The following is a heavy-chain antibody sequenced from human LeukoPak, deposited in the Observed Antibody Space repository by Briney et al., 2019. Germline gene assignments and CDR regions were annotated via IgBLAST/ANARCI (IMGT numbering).Heavy chain of an antibody. D-gene: IGHD6-19*01. Sequence: GGSLRLSCAASGFTFSSYWMHWVRQAPGKGLVWVSRINSDGSSTSYADSVKGRFTISRDNAKNTLYLQMNSLRAEDTAVYYCARDWGSSGWYVWGSPLDYWGQGTLVTVSS. J-gene: IGHJ4*02. CDR3: ARDWGSSGWYVWGSPLDY. CDR2: INSDGSST. CDR1: GFTFSSYW. V-gene: IGHV3-74*01.